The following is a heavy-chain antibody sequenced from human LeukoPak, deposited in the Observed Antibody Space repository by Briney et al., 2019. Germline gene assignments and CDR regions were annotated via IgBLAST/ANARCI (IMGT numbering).Heavy chain of an antibody. D-gene: IGHD3-3*01. Sequence: SETLSLTCTVSGGSISSYYWSWIRQPPGKGLEWIGYIYYSGSTNYNPSLKSRVTISVDTSKNQFSLKLSSVTAADTAVYYCARQVGVAADAFDIWGQGTMVTVSS. J-gene: IGHJ3*02. CDR1: GGSISSYY. CDR2: IYYSGST. CDR3: ARQVGVAADAFDI. V-gene: IGHV4-59*08.